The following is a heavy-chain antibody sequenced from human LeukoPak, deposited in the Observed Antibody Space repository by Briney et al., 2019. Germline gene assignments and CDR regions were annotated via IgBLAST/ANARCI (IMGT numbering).Heavy chain of an antibody. J-gene: IGHJ6*02. CDR2: IKQDGSEK. CDR1: GFTFSSYW. D-gene: IGHD6-6*01. Sequence: PGGSLRLSCAASGFTFSSYWMSWVRQAPGKGLEWVANIKQDGSEKYYVDSVKGRFTISRDNSKNTLYLQMNSLRAEDTAVYYCARDKYSSSFYYVGYYGMDVWGQGTTVTVSS. V-gene: IGHV3-7*01. CDR3: ARDKYSSSFYYVGYYGMDV.